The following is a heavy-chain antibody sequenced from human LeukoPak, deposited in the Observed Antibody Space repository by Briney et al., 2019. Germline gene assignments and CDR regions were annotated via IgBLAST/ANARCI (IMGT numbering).Heavy chain of an antibody. CDR2: INHSGST. J-gene: IGHJ6*02. CDR3: ARLESTVKGYYYYGMDV. CDR1: GGSFSGYY. V-gene: IGHV4-34*01. D-gene: IGHD4-11*01. Sequence: SETLSLTCAVYGGSFSGYYWSWIRQPPGKGLEWIGEINHSGSTNYNPSLKSRVTISVGTSKNQFSLKLSSVTAADTAVYYCARLESTVKGYYYYGMDVWGQGTTVTVSS.